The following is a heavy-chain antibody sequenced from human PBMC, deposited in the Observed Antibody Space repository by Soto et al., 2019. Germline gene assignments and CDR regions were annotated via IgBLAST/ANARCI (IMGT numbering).Heavy chain of an antibody. D-gene: IGHD6-13*01. CDR2: INNDGSTR. V-gene: IGHV3-74*01. CDR3: AREAAAGTENDY. J-gene: IGHJ4*02. Sequence: GGSLRLSCSPSGFTFSSYWMHWVRQAPGKGLVWVSRINNDGSTRSYADSVKGRFTISRDNAKNTLYLQMNSLRAEDTAVYYCAREAAAGTENDYWGQGTLVTVSS. CDR1: GFTFSSYW.